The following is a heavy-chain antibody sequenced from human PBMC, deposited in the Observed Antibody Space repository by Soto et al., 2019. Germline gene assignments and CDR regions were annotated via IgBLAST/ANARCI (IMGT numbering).Heavy chain of an antibody. CDR2: IYYSGST. CDR3: ASSIWFGELLPDYYYYYMDV. Sequence: SETLSLTCTVSGGSISSYYWSWIRQPPGKGLEWIGYIYYSGSTNYNPSLKSRVTISVDTSKNQFSLKLSSVTAADTAVYYCASSIWFGELLPDYYYYYMDVWGKGTTVTVSS. CDR1: GGSISSYY. J-gene: IGHJ6*03. V-gene: IGHV4-59*01. D-gene: IGHD3-10*01.